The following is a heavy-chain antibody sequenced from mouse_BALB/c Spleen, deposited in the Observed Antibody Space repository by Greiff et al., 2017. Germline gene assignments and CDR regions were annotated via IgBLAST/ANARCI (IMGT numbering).Heavy chain of an antibody. J-gene: IGHJ2*01. CDR1: GYTFTNYW. D-gene: IGHD1-1*01. Sequence: QVQLKESGAELVRPGTSVKISCKASGYTFTNYWLGWVKQRPGHGLEWIGDIYPGGGYTNYNEKFKGKATLTADTSSSTAYMQLSSLTSEDSAVYFCARLSGSSHFDYWGQGTTLTVSS. CDR3: ARLSGSSHFDY. CDR2: IYPGGGYT. V-gene: IGHV1-63*02.